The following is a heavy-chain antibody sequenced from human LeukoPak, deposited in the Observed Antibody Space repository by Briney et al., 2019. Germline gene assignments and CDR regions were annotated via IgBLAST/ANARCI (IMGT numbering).Heavy chain of an antibody. V-gene: IGHV4-31*03. D-gene: IGHD1-26*01. CDR1: GGSLSRVGYY. Sequence: PSQTLSLTCTVSGGSLSRVGYYWSWIRQHPGKGLEWIGYIYYSGGTYYNPSLKSRVTISVDTSNSQFSLRLSSVTAADTAVYYCARDLGPTTGYFDYWGQGILVTVSS. CDR3: ARDLGPTTGYFDY. J-gene: IGHJ4*02. CDR2: IYYSGGT.